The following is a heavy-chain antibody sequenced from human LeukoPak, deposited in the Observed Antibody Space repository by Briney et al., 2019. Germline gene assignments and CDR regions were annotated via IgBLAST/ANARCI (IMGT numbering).Heavy chain of an antibody. Sequence: GGSLRLSCTASKFTFSNYAMSWVRQASGKGLEWVSAISGSGDSTYYAGSVKGRFPISRDTSNNTLYLQMKSLRAEDTAVYYCAKDIYTIDAFDIWGQGTMVTVSS. D-gene: IGHD3-16*01. J-gene: IGHJ3*02. CDR3: AKDIYTIDAFDI. CDR2: ISGSGDST. V-gene: IGHV3-23*01. CDR1: KFTFSNYA.